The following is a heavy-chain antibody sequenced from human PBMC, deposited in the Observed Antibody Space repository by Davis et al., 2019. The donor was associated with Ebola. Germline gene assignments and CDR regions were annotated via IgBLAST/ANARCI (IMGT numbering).Heavy chain of an antibody. CDR1: GGSMDHYY. Sequence: MPSETLSLTCTVSGGSMDHYYWNWIRQPPGKGLEWIGFSYYSGSTNYNPSLKSRVSISVDTSKNQFSLRLNSVTAADTAVYYCARFPVVYYYYYGMDVWGQGTTVTVSS. J-gene: IGHJ6*02. D-gene: IGHD2-15*01. V-gene: IGHV4-59*13. CDR2: SYYSGST. CDR3: ARFPVVYYYYYGMDV.